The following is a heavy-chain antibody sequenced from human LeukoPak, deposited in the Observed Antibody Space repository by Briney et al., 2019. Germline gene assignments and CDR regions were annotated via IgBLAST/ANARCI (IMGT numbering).Heavy chain of an antibody. CDR2: IYYSGST. D-gene: IGHD6-13*01. J-gene: IGHJ4*02. Sequence: SETLSLTCTVAGDSISSSSYYWGWIRQPPGKGLEWIGSIYYSGSTYYNPSLKTRVIISVDTSKTQFSLKLSSVTAADTAVYYCARDSLEAAFFDYWGQGALVTVSS. CDR1: GDSISSSSYY. V-gene: IGHV4-39*02. CDR3: ARDSLEAAFFDY.